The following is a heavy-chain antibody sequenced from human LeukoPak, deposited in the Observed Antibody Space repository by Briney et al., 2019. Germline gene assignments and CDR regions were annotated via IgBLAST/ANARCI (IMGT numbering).Heavy chain of an antibody. CDR3: AKDREVAGRGAYYYGMDV. CDR1: GFTFSSYG. V-gene: IGHV3-30*18. D-gene: IGHD6-19*01. Sequence: GGSLRLSCAASGFTFSSYGMHWVRQAPGKGPEWVAVISYDGSNKYYADSVKGRFTISRDNSKNTLYLQMNSLRAEDTAVYYCAKDREVAGRGAYYYGMDVWGQGTTVTVSS. CDR2: ISYDGSNK. J-gene: IGHJ6*02.